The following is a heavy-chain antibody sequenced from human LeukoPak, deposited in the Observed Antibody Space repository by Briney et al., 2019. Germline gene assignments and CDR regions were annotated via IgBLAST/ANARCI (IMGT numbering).Heavy chain of an antibody. CDR2: ISSSGSTI. Sequence: LSLTCAVYGGSFSGYYWSWIRQPPGKGLEWVSYISSSGSTIYYADSVKGRFTISRDNAKNSLYLQMNSLRAEDTAVYYCAELGITMIGGVWGKGTTVTVSS. J-gene: IGHJ6*04. D-gene: IGHD3-10*02. V-gene: IGHV3-11*04. CDR3: AELGITMIGGV. CDR1: GGSFSGYY.